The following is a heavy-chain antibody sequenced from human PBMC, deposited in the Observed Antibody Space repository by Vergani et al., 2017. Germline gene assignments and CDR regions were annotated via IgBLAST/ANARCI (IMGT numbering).Heavy chain of an antibody. CDR1: GGSVSSGDYY. CDR2: IYYSGST. J-gene: IGHJ3*01. Sequence: QVQLQESGPGLVKPSQTLALTCTVSGGSVSSGDYYWSWIRQPPGKGLEWIGYIYYSGSTYYNPSLKSRLTISVDTSKNQFSLKLSSVTAADTAVYYCAXDGGEYDKDALDVWGQGTKVTVTS. V-gene: IGHV4-30-4*08. D-gene: IGHD2-21*01. CDR3: AXDGGEYDKDALDV.